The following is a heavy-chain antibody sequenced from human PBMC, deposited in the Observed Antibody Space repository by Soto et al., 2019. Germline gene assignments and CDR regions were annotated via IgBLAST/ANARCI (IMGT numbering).Heavy chain of an antibody. J-gene: IGHJ4*02. Sequence: QVQLQESGPGLVKPSQTLSLTCTVSGGSISSGGYFWSWIRQPPDQGLEWIGHIYHGGTIYNNPSLNSRLPIPADTSEAQFSLKLSSVTAADTAVYYCASGPSGDKVDYWGQGILVTVSS. D-gene: IGHD7-27*01. CDR1: GGSISSGGYF. V-gene: IGHV4-30-4*01. CDR3: ASGPSGDKVDY. CDR2: IYHGGTI.